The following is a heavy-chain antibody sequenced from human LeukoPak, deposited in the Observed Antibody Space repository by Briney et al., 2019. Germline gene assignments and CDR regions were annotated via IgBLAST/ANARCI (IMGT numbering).Heavy chain of an antibody. CDR3: ARDGNSMIVVADDAFDI. CDR2: ISSGSSYI. D-gene: IGHD3-22*01. V-gene: IGHV3-21*01. Sequence: GRSLRLSCAASGFTFSSYSMNWVPQAPGKGLEWVSSISSGSSYIYYADSVKGRFTISRDNAKNSLYLQMNSLRAEDTAVYYCARDGNSMIVVADDAFDIWGQGTMVTVSS. J-gene: IGHJ3*02. CDR1: GFTFSSYS.